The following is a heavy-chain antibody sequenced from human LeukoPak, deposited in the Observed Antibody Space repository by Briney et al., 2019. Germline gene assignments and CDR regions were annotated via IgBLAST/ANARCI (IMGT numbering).Heavy chain of an antibody. J-gene: IGHJ5*02. D-gene: IGHD2-2*01. CDR3: ARASSHCSSTSCYDWFDP. V-gene: IGHV4-4*02. CDR2: ISHSGST. Sequence: PSETLSLTCAVSGGSISSSSWWSWVRQPPGKGLEWIGEISHSGSTNYNPSLKSRVTISVDKSKKQFSLKLSSVTVADTAVYYCARASSHCSSTSCYDWFDPWGQGTLVTVSS. CDR1: GGSISSSSW.